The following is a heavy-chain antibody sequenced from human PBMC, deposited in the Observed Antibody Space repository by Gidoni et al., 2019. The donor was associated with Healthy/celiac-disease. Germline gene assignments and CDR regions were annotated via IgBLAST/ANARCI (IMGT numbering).Heavy chain of an antibody. J-gene: IGHJ4*02. Sequence: QVQLVQSGAEVKKPGSSVKVSCKASGGTFSSYAISWVRQAPGQGLEWMGGIIPIFGTANYAQKFQGRVTITADESTSTAYMELSSLRSEDTAVYYCARRPRHYGDYVGYLDYWGQGTLVTVSS. CDR1: GGTFSSYA. V-gene: IGHV1-69*01. CDR2: IIPIFGTA. CDR3: ARRPRHYGDYVGYLDY. D-gene: IGHD4-17*01.